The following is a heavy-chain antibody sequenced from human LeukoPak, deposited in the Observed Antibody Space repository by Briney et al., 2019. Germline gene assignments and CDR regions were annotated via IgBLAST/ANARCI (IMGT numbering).Heavy chain of an antibody. J-gene: IGHJ5*02. CDR1: GYTFTGYY. D-gene: IGHD2-2*01. CDR3: AGGSGYCSSTSCTYPYNWFDP. V-gene: IGHV1-2*02. CDR2: INPNSGGT. Sequence: ASVKVSCKASGYTFTGYYMHWVRQAPGQGLEWMGWINPNSGGTNYAQKFQGRVTMTRDTPISTAYMELSRLRSDGTAVYCCAGGSGYCSSTSCTYPYNWFDPWGQGTLVTVSS.